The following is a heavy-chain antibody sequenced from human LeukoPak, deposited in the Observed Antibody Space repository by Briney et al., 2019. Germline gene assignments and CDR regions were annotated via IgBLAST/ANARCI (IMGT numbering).Heavy chain of an antibody. V-gene: IGHV4-39*01. CDR3: AGNRLIPTRTSYYMDV. J-gene: IGHJ6*03. D-gene: IGHD1-1*01. CDR1: VGSISSSHYY. Sequence: SETLSLTCTVYVGSISSSHYYWGWIRQPPGKGLEWIGRIYYSGTTYYNPSLKSRVTISVDTSKKQFSLKFYSETARLTAVYYCAGNRLIPTRTSYYMDVWGKGTTVTVSS. CDR2: IYYSGTT.